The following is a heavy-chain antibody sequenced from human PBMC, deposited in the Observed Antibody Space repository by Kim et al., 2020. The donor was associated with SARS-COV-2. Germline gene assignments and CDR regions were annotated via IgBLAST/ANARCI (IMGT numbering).Heavy chain of an antibody. V-gene: IGHV3-30-3*01. J-gene: IGHJ6*04. CDR2: TSYDETRK. D-gene: IGHD1-26*01. Sequence: GGSLRLSCTASGFAFDVFAMHWVRQAPGKGLEWVAVTSYDETRKYYADSVKARFTISRDDSKNTLFLQMNDLRVEDTAVYYCARTSGDGMDVWGNGTTV. CDR1: GFAFDVFA. CDR3: ARTSGDGMDV.